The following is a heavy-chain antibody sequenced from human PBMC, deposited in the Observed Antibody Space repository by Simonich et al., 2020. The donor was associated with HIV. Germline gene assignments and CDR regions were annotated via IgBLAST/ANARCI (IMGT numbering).Heavy chain of an antibody. V-gene: IGHV4-34*01. CDR1: GGSFSGYY. Sequence: QVQLQQWGAGLLKPSETLSLTCAVYGGSFSGYYWSWIRQPPGKGMEWIGKINHSVITNYKSSLNSRATISVDKSKNQFSLKLSSVTAADTAIYYCARRDRELILYFDYWGQGNLVTVSS. D-gene: IGHD3-3*01. CDR3: ARRDRELILYFDY. J-gene: IGHJ4*02. CDR2: INHSVIT.